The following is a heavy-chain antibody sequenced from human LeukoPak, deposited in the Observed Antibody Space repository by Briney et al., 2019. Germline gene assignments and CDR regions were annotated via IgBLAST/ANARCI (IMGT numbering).Heavy chain of an antibody. V-gene: IGHV3-23*01. D-gene: IGHD6-19*01. CDR2: ISVSGGRT. CDR3: AKGSSGWFQDAFDI. CDR1: GFSFNNYA. J-gene: IGHJ3*02. Sequence: GGSLRLSCAASGFSFNNYAMNWVRQAPGKGLEWVSGISVSGGRTFYADSMKGRFTISRDNSMNTLDLQINSLRVEDTGVYYCAKGSSGWFQDAFDIWGQGTMVTVSS.